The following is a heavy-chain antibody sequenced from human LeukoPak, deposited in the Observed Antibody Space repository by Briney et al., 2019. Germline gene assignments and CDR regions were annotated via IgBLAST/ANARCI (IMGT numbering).Heavy chain of an antibody. CDR1: GGSISSYY. CDR3: ARGGSSWGNFDY. D-gene: IGHD6-13*01. CDR2: IYYSGSA. Sequence: SETLSLTCTVSGGSISSYYWSWIRQSPGKGLEWVGYIYYSGSANYNPPLKSRVTISVDTSKSQFSLKLSSVTAADTAVYYCARGGSSWGNFDYWGQGTLVTVSS. J-gene: IGHJ4*02. V-gene: IGHV4-59*08.